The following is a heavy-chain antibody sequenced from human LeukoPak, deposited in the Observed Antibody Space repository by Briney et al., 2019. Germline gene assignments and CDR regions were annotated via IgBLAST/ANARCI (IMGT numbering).Heavy chain of an antibody. CDR1: GSTFSSYE. CDR2: NSSSGTSM. V-gene: IGHV3-48*03. CDR3: ARVLGIVGG. J-gene: IGHJ4*02. D-gene: IGHD1-26*01. Sequence: GGSLRLSCAASGSTFSSYELNWVRQAPGKGLEWVSYNSSSGTSMYYADSVTGRFTISRDNAKNSLYLQMNSLRADDTAVYYCARVLGIVGGWGQGTLVTVSS.